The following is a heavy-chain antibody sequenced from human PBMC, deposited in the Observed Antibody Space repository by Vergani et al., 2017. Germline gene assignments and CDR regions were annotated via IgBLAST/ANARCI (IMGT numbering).Heavy chain of an antibody. D-gene: IGHD3-10*01. V-gene: IGHV3-30*18. Sequence: QVQLVESGGGVVQPGRSLRLSCAASGFTFSSYGMHWVRQAPGKGLEWVAVISYDGSNKYYADSVKGPFTISRDNSKNTLYLQMNSLGAEDTAVYYCANGSWVDYWGQGTQVTVSS. CDR3: ANGSWVDY. CDR2: ISYDGSNK. J-gene: IGHJ4*02. CDR1: GFTFSSYG.